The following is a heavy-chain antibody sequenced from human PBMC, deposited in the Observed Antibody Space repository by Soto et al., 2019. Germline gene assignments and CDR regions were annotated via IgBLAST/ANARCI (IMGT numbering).Heavy chain of an antibody. V-gene: IGHV3-53*01. J-gene: IGHJ4*02. CDR2: IYSGGST. D-gene: IGHD3-3*01. CDR3: AKVQVLQFLAWFPDD. CDR1: GFTVSSND. Sequence: PGGSLRLSCAASGFTVSSNDMSWVRQAPGKGLEWVSVIYSGGSTSYADSVKGRFTLSRDNSKNTLWLQMNSLRADDTAVYYCAKVQVLQFLAWFPDDWGQGTLVTVTS.